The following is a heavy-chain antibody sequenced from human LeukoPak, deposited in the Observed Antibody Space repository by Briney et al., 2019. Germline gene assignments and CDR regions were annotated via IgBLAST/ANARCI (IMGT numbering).Heavy chain of an antibody. V-gene: IGHV3-7*03. CDR1: GLTFSNYW. CDR2: IKQDGSEK. J-gene: IGHJ4*02. D-gene: IGHD3-16*01. CDR3: ARDGFGTGSN. Sequence: PGGSLRLSCAASGLTFSNYWMDWVRQAPGKGLEWVANIKQDGSEKNYVDSVKGRFIISRDNAKNSRYLQMNTLRADDTAVYYCARDGFGTGSNWGQGTLVTVSS.